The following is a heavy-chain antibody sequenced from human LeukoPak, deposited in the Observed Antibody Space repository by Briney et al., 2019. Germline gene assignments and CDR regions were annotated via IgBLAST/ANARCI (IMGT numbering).Heavy chain of an antibody. CDR3: AKGTQYYYGSGSYSY. J-gene: IGHJ4*02. CDR2: ISWNSGSI. Sequence: GRSLRLSCAASGFTFDDYAMPWVRQAPGKGLEWVSGISWNSGSIGYADSVKGRFTISRDNAKNSLYLQINSLRAEDTALYYCAKGTQYYYGSGSYSYWGQGTLVTVSS. CDR1: GFTFDDYA. D-gene: IGHD3-10*01. V-gene: IGHV3-9*01.